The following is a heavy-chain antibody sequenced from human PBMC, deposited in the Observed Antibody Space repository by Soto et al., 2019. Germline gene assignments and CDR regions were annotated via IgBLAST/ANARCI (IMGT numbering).Heavy chain of an antibody. Sequence: QVQLVQSGAEVKKPGSSVKVSCKASGGTFSSYAISWVRQAPGQGLEWMGGIIPIFGTANYAQKFQGRVTIPADESTSTAYMELISLRSEDTAVYYCARAGGDYGDYYYYYGMDVWGQGTTVTVSS. CDR1: GGTFSSYA. V-gene: IGHV1-69*01. CDR3: ARAGGDYGDYYYYYGMDV. J-gene: IGHJ6*02. CDR2: IIPIFGTA. D-gene: IGHD4-17*01.